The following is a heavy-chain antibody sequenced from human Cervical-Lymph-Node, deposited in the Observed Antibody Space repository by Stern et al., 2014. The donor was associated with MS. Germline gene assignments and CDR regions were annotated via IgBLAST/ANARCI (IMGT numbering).Heavy chain of an antibody. D-gene: IGHD4-11*01. Sequence: VQLVESGAEVKKPGASVKVSCKASGYTFNSYGIRWVRLAPGQGLEWMGWISAYNGNTNYAEKFQGRVTMTTDTSTSTAYLELRSLRCDKTAAYYGAGDYSNYGGFDPWGQGTLVTVSS. CDR3: AGDYSNYGGFDP. J-gene: IGHJ5*02. V-gene: IGHV1-18*01. CDR1: GYTFNSYG. CDR2: ISAYNGNT.